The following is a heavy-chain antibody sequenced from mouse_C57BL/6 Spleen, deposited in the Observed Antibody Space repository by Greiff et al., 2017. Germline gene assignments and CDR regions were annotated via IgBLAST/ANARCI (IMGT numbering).Heavy chain of an antibody. CDR3: ARGRSSFAY. Sequence: EVKLQQSGAELVKPGASVKLPCKASGYTFTDYYMDWVKQSPGQSLEWIGDINPNNGGTIYNQKFKSKATLTVDKSSSTAYSELRSLTSEDTAVYYCARGRSSFAYWGQGTLVTVSA. V-gene: IGHV1-18*01. CDR1: GYTFTDYY. CDR2: INPNNGGT. J-gene: IGHJ3*01.